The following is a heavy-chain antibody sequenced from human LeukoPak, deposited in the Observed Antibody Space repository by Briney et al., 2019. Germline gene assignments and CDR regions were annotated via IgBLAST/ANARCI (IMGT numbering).Heavy chain of an antibody. CDR2: ISGSGGST. CDR1: GFSFSSYT. Sequence: GGSLRLSCAASGFSFSSYTMNWVRQAPGKGLEWVSAISGSGGSTYYADSVKGRFTISRDNSKNTLYLQMNSLRAEDTAVYYCAKVGGYYYDSSGYHDYWGQGTLVTVSS. V-gene: IGHV3-23*01. D-gene: IGHD3-22*01. J-gene: IGHJ4*02. CDR3: AKVGGYYYDSSGYHDY.